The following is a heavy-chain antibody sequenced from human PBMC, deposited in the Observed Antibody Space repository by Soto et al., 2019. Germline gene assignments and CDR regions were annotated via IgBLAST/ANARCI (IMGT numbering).Heavy chain of an antibody. J-gene: IGHJ6*02. CDR1: GFTFSDYG. V-gene: IGHV3-30*18. CDR2: ISYDERNK. D-gene: IGHD3-3*01. CDR3: ANTNYDFWGMDV. Sequence: GGSLRLSCAASGFTFSDYGMRWVRQAPGKGLEWVAVISYDERNKYYADSVKGRFTISRDNSKNTLYLQMNSLRAEDTAMYYCANTNYDFWGMDVWGQGTTVTVSS.